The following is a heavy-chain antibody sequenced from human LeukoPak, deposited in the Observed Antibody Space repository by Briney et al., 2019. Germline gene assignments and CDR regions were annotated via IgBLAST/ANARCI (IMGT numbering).Heavy chain of an antibody. V-gene: IGHV4-61*02. CDR1: GGPISSGSYY. CDR2: IYTSGST. D-gene: IGHD3-3*01. J-gene: IGHJ4*02. CDR3: ARRRRFLEWPFDY. Sequence: SETLSLTCTVSGGPISSGSYYWSWIRQPAGKGLEWIGRIYTSGSTNYNPSLKSRVTISVDTSKNQFSLKLSSVTAADTAVYYCARRRRFLEWPFDYWGQGTLVTVSS.